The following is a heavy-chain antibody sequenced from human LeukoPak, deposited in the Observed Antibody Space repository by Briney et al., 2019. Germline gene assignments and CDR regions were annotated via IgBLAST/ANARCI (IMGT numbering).Heavy chain of an antibody. CDR1: GFTFSSYG. CDR2: IWYDGSNK. Sequence: GGPLRLSCAASGFTFSSYGMHWVRQAPGKGLEWVAVIWYDGSNKYYADSVKGRFTISRDNSKNTLYLQMNSLRAEDTAVYYCARGFYSGSYSAAFDIWGQGTMVTVSP. J-gene: IGHJ3*02. D-gene: IGHD1-26*01. V-gene: IGHV3-33*01. CDR3: ARGFYSGSYSAAFDI.